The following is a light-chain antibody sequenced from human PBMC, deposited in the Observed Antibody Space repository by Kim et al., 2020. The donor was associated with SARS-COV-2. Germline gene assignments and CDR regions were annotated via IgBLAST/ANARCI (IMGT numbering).Light chain of an antibody. Sequence: VSPGQTASITCSGHKLGDKHAYWYQQKPGQSPVLVIYQDIKRPSGIPERFSGSNSGNTVTLTISGTQSMDEADYYCQAWHSSTAVFGGGTQLTVL. J-gene: IGLJ3*02. V-gene: IGLV3-1*01. CDR1: KLGDKH. CDR2: QDI. CDR3: QAWHSSTAV.